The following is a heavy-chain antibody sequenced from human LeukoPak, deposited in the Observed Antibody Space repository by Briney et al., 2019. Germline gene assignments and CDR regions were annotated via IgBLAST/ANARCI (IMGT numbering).Heavy chain of an antibody. J-gene: IGHJ4*02. D-gene: IGHD6-19*01. CDR2: IYYRGST. Sequence: SETLSLTCSVSGGSISSSTYYWGWIRQPPGKGLEWIGYIYYRGSTNYNPSLKSRVTISVDTSKNQFSLKLSSVTAADTAVYYCARDWGSSGGLGVGYWGQGALVTVSS. V-gene: IGHV4-61*05. CDR1: GGSISSSTYY. CDR3: ARDWGSSGGLGVGY.